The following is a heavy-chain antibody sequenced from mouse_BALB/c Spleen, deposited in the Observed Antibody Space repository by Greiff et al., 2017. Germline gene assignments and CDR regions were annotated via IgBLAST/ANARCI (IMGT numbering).Heavy chain of an antibody. Sequence: EVQLVESGPGLVKPSQSLSLTCTVTGYSITSDYAWNWIRQFPGNKLEWMGYISYSGSTSYNPSLKSRISITRDTSKNQFFLQLNSVTTEDTATYYCAYYRYEDAMDYWGQGTSVTVSS. CDR1: GYSITSDYA. CDR3: AYYRYEDAMDY. V-gene: IGHV3-2*02. CDR2: ISYSGST. J-gene: IGHJ4*01. D-gene: IGHD2-14*01.